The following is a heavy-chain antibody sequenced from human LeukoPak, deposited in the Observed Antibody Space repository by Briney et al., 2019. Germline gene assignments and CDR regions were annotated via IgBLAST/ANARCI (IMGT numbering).Heavy chain of an antibody. J-gene: IGHJ4*02. CDR3: ARVNDILTGYYNGYFNY. V-gene: IGHV1-69*13. CDR1: GYTFTGYH. Sequence: SVKVSCKASGYTFTGYHIHWVRQAPGQGLEWMGGIIPIFGTANYAQKFQGRVTITADESTSTAYMELSSLRSEDTAVYYCARVNDILTGYYNGYFNYWGQGTLVTVSS. D-gene: IGHD3-9*01. CDR2: IIPIFGTA.